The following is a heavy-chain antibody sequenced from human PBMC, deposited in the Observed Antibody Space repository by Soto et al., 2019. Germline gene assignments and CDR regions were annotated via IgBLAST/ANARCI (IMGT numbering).Heavy chain of an antibody. V-gene: IGHV3-23*01. CDR3: AKDCTSRFTESRCFDY. Sequence: GGSLRLSCAASGFTFSSYAMSWVRQAPGKGLEWVSAISGSGGSTYYADSVKGRFTISRDNSKNTLYLQMNSLRAEDTAVYYCAKDCTSRFTESRCFDYWGQGTLVTVSS. D-gene: IGHD2-8*01. CDR1: GFTFSSYA. J-gene: IGHJ4*02. CDR2: ISGSGGST.